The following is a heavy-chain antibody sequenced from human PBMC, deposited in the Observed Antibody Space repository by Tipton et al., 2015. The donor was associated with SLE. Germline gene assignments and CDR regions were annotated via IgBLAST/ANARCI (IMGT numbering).Heavy chain of an antibody. Sequence: QLVQSGGGLVQPGGSLRLSCAASGFTVSSNYMSWVRQAPGKGLEWVSVIYGGGSTYYADSVKGRFTISRHNSKNTLYLQMNSLRAEDTAVYYCASAPASSIAAPWSQGTLVTVSS. CDR2: IYGGGST. J-gene: IGHJ5*02. CDR1: GFTVSSNY. D-gene: IGHD6-6*01. V-gene: IGHV3-53*04. CDR3: ASAPASSIAAP.